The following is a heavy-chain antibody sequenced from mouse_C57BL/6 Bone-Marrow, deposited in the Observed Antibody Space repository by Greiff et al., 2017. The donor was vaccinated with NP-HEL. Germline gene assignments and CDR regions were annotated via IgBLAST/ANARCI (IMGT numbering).Heavy chain of an antibody. V-gene: IGHV5-17*01. D-gene: IGHD1-1*01. J-gene: IGHJ1*03. CDR1: GFTFSDYG. CDR3: ATKSIRDYFGSSYVYFDV. CDR2: ISSGSSTI. Sequence: EVKLMESGGGLVKPGGSLKLSCAASGFTFSDYGMHWVRQAPEKGLEWVAYISSGSSTIYYADTVKGRFTISRDNAKNTLFLQMTSLRSEDTAMYYCATKSIRDYFGSSYVYFDVWGTGTTVTVSS.